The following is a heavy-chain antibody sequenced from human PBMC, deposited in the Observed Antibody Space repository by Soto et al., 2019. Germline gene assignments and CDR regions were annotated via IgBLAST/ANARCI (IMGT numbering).Heavy chain of an antibody. CDR3: ATGPSPLRFLEWLTLDY. Sequence: ASVKVSCKASGYTFTSYAMHWVRRAPGQRLEWMGWINAGNGNTKYSQKFQGRVTITRDTSASTAYMELSSLRSEDTAVYYCATGPSPLRFLEWLTLDYWGQGTLVTVSS. CDR2: INAGNGNT. CDR1: GYTFTSYA. V-gene: IGHV1-3*01. J-gene: IGHJ4*02. D-gene: IGHD3-3*01.